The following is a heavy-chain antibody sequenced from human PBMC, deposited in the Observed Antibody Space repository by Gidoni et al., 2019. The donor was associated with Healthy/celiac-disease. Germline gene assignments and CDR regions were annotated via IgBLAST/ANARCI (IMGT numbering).Heavy chain of an antibody. D-gene: IGHD2-21*02. V-gene: IGHV3-23*01. J-gene: IGHJ4*02. CDR1: GFTFSSYA. CDR3: AKSVTAKSARNFDY. CDR2: ISGSGGST. Sequence: EVQLLESGGGLVQPGGSLRLSCAASGFTFSSYAMSWVRQAPEKGREGFSAISGSGGSTYYADSVKGRFTISRDNSKNTLYLQMNSLRAEDTAVYYCAKSVTAKSARNFDYWGQGTLVTVSS.